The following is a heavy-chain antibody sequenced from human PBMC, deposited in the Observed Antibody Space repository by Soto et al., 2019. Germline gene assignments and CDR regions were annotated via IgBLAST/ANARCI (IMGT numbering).Heavy chain of an antibody. V-gene: IGHV4-4*07. J-gene: IGHJ2*01. CDR1: GVSITPYF. CDR2: IYASGRT. CDR3: ARHFDVDPSLDQYYFDL. D-gene: IGHD3-9*01. Sequence: QVQLQESGPGLVKPSETLSLTCTVSGVSITPYFWSWIRQPAGKAPEWVGHIYASGRTTYNTSLKSRVTMFVSQTQVSLRLTSVTAADTAVYYCARHFDVDPSLDQYYFDLLGRGALVTVSS.